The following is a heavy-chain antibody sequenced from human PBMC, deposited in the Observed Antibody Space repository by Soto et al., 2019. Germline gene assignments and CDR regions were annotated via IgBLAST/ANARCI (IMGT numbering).Heavy chain of an antibody. J-gene: IGHJ4*02. CDR3: AKGSYGFDY. CDR2: ISKSGDST. CDR1: GVTFTSYA. V-gene: IGHV3-23*01. D-gene: IGHD4-17*01. Sequence: GSLRLSCAASGVTFTSYAMTWVRQVPGEGLQWVSSISKSGDSTYYADSVKGRFTTSRDNSKNTLYLQMNSLRAEDTAIYYCAKGSYGFDYWGQGTLVTVSS.